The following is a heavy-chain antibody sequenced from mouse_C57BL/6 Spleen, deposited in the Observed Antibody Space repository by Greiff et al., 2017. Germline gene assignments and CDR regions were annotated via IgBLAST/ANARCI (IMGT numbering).Heavy chain of an antibody. CDR1: GYTFTDYY. D-gene: IGHD1-1*02. V-gene: IGHV1-76*01. CDR2: IYPGSGNT. CDR3: AREGSFYYFDY. J-gene: IGHJ2*01. Sequence: QVHVKQSGAELVRPGASVKLSCKASGYTFTDYYINWVKQRPGQGLEWIARIYPGSGNTYYNEKFKGKATLTAEKSSSTAYMQLSSLTSEDSAVYFCAREGSFYYFDYWGQGTTLTVSS.